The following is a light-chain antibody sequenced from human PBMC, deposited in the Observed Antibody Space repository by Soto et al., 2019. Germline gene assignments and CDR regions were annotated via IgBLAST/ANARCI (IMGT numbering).Light chain of an antibody. Sequence: EIVMTQSPANLSVSPGERATLSCRASQSVSSNLAWYQQKPGQGPRLLIYGASTRATSIPARFSGSGSGTDFTLTISRLEPEDFAVYYCQQYSTSSPRYTFGQGTKLEIK. CDR3: QQYSTSSPRYT. V-gene: IGKV3-15*01. CDR1: QSVSSN. J-gene: IGKJ2*01. CDR2: GAS.